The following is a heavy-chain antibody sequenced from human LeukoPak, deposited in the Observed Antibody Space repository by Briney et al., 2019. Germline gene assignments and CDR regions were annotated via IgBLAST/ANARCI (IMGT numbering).Heavy chain of an antibody. CDR1: GYTFPSYF. J-gene: IGHJ4*02. Sequence: ASVKVSCKASGYTFPSYFMHWVRQAPGQGLEWMGIINPTGGSTTYAQKFQGRVTMTRDTSTSTVYMELSSLRSDDTAVYYCARSVFQTPQVRYWGQGTLVTVSS. CDR3: ARSVFQTPQVRY. V-gene: IGHV1-46*01. D-gene: IGHD2-15*01. CDR2: INPTGGST.